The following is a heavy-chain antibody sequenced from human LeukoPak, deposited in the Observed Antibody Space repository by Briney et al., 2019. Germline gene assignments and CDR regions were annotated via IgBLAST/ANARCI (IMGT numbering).Heavy chain of an antibody. D-gene: IGHD3-10*01. J-gene: IGHJ5*02. CDR1: GGSFSGYY. Sequence: SEALSLTCAVYGGSFSGYYWNWIRQPPGKGLEWNGEINHSGSTHYNPSFKSRVTISVDPSKNQFSLRLSSVTAADTALYYCARGPDSGSYFAWFDPWGQGTLVTVSS. V-gene: IGHV4-34*01. CDR3: ARGPDSGSYFAWFDP. CDR2: INHSGST.